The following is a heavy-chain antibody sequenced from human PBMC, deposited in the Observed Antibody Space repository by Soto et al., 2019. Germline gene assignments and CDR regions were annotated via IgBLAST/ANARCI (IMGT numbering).Heavy chain of an antibody. V-gene: IGHV3-30*18. CDR2: ISYDGSNK. CDR1: GFTFSSYG. CDR3: AKEVANHAWFDY. J-gene: IGHJ4*02. D-gene: IGHD5-12*01. Sequence: QVQLVESGGGVVQPGRSLRLFCAASGFTFSSYGMHWVRQAPGKGLEWVAVISYDGSNKYYADSVKGRFTISRDNSKNTLYLQMNSLRAEDTAVYYCAKEVANHAWFDYWGQGTLVTVSS.